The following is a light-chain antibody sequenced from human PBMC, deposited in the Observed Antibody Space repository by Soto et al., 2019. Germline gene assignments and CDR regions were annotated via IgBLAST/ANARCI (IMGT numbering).Light chain of an antibody. J-gene: IGKJ1*01. CDR1: QSVTSNY. V-gene: IGKV3-20*01. Sequence: EIVLTQSPGTLSLSPGESAALSCRASQSVTSNYLFWYRQKPGQAPRLLIYAISSRAAGIPDRFSGSGSGTDFTLTITRLEPEDSAVYYCQQHSNSPWTFGQGTRVEI. CDR3: QQHSNSPWT. CDR2: AIS.